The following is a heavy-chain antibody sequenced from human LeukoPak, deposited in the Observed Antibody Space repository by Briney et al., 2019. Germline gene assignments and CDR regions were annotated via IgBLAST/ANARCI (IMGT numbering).Heavy chain of an antibody. CDR3: ARDYKYAFDN. V-gene: IGHV3-48*01. CDR2: IGIDSGNT. J-gene: IGHJ4*02. CDR1: GFTSSDYS. Sequence: GGSLRLSCAASGFTSSDYSMNWVRQAPGKGLEWISYIGIDSGNTNYADSVKGRFTISGDKAKNSLYLQMNSLRVEDTAVYYCARDYKYAFDNWGQGTLVTVSS. D-gene: IGHD5-24*01.